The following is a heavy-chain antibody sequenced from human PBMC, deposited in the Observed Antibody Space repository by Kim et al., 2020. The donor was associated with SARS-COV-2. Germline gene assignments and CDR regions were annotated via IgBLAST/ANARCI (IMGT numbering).Heavy chain of an antibody. J-gene: IGHJ5*01. CDR2: ISGSGTKT. CDR1: GFIFSRFD. D-gene: IGHD2-21*02. Sequence: GGSLRLSCSASGFIFSRFDMSWVRQAPGRGLEWVSTISGSGTKTDYADSVKGRLSVSRDNSKDTLFLQMSSLRAEDTAIYYCAKTLTVGTAAAMDSWGNGILVTVSS. CDR3: AKTLTVGTAAAMDS. V-gene: IGHV3-23*01.